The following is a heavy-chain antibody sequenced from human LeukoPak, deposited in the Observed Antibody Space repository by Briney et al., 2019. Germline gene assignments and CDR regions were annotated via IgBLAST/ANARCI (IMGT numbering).Heavy chain of an antibody. CDR2: ISGSGGST. J-gene: IGHJ4*02. Sequence: GGSLRLSCAASGFTFSSYAMSWVRQAPGKGLEWVSAISGSGGSTYYADSVKGRFTISRDNSKNTLYLQMNSLRAGDTAVYYCAKDVDSSGYYYFDYWGQGTLVTVSS. V-gene: IGHV3-23*01. CDR1: GFTFSSYA. D-gene: IGHD3-22*01. CDR3: AKDVDSSGYYYFDY.